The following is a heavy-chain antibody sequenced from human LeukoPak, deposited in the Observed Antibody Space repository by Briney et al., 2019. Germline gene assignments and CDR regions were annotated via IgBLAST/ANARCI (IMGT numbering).Heavy chain of an antibody. CDR2: ISANGGST. D-gene: IGHD3-22*01. J-gene: IGHJ3*02. Sequence: YPGGSLRLPCTASGFSFTTYAMNWVRQAPGKGLEYVSTISANGGSTYYANSVKGRFTISRDNSKNTLYLQMGSLRAEDMAVYYCARDGGYDSSSHDAFDIWGQGTMVTVSS. V-gene: IGHV3-64*01. CDR1: GFSFTTYA. CDR3: ARDGGYDSSSHDAFDI.